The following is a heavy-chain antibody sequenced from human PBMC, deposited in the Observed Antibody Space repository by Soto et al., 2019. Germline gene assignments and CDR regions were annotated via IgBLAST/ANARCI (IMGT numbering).Heavy chain of an antibody. J-gene: IGHJ6*02. Sequence: PSETLSLTCAVSGGSISSSNWWSWVRQPPGKGLEWIGEIYHSGSTNYNPSLKSRVTISVDKSKNQFSLKLSSVTAADTAVYYCARDRGYYGSGSYRYYGMDVRGQGTTVTVSS. D-gene: IGHD3-10*01. CDR3: ARDRGYYGSGSYRYYGMDV. CDR2: IYHSGST. V-gene: IGHV4-4*02. CDR1: GGSISSSNW.